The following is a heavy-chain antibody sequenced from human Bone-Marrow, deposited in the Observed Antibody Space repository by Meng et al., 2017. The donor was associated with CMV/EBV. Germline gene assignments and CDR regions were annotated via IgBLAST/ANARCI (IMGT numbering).Heavy chain of an antibody. D-gene: IGHD3-3*01. CDR3: ALAVSLEWLLTFDY. V-gene: IGHV2-5*01. J-gene: IGHJ4*02. CDR2: IYWNDDK. CDR1: GFSLSTSGVG. Sequence: SGPTLVKPTQTLTLTCTFSGFSLSTSGVGVGWIRQPPGKALEWLALIYWNDDKRYSPSLKSRLTITKDTSKNHVVLTMTNMDPVDTATYYCALAVSLEWLLTFDYWGQGTLVTVSS.